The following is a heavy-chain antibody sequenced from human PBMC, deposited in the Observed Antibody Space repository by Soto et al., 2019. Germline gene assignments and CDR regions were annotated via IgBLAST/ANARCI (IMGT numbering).Heavy chain of an antibody. CDR2: IDKDGGST. CDR1: GFTFSNYW. V-gene: IGHV3-74*01. J-gene: IGHJ4*02. D-gene: IGHD2-2*01. Sequence: GGSLRLSCAVSGFTFSNYWMHWVRQAPGKGLVWVSRIDKDGGSTIYADSVKGRFTISRDNAKNTLYLQMSSLRAEDTAVYYCARVGTHGYCSTSSCSYDYWGQGTLVTVSS. CDR3: ARVGTHGYCSTSSCSYDY.